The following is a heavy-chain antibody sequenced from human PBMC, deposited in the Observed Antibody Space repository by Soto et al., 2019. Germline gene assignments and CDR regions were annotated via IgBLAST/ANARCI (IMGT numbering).Heavy chain of an antibody. CDR2: IYYSGST. CDR1: GVSISSYS. J-gene: IGHJ5*02. Sequence: SETLSLTCTVSGVSISSYSWIWIRQPPGKGLEWIGYIYYSGSTKYNPSLKSRVTISVDTSKNQFSLKLTSVTAADTAVYYCARGVDFWSGRGQDRFDPWGQGTLVTVSS. V-gene: IGHV4-59*01. D-gene: IGHD3-3*01. CDR3: ARGVDFWSGRGQDRFDP.